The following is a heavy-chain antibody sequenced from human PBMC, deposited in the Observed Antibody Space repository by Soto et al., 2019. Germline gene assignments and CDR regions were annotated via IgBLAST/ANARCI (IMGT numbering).Heavy chain of an antibody. Sequence: ASVKVSCKASGYTFTSYDINWVRQATGQGLEWVGWMNPNSGNTGYAQKFQGRVTMTRNTSISTAYMELSSLRSEDTAVYYCAREHQYYYYYGMDVWGQGTTVTV. V-gene: IGHV1-8*01. CDR3: AREHQYYYYYGMDV. CDR2: MNPNSGNT. CDR1: GYTFTSYD. J-gene: IGHJ6*02.